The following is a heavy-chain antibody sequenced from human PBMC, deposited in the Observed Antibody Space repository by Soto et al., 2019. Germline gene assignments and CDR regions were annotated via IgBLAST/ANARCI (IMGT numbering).Heavy chain of an antibody. Sequence: VGSLRLSCAASGITFSNAWMTWVRQAPGKGLEWVGRIKSITDGGTTDYAAPVKGRFTISRDDSKDTLYLQMNKLRTEDTAVYHCTTDSADIVVVPVIFGMVVWRQGATVTV. D-gene: IGHD2-15*01. CDR2: IKSITDGGTT. J-gene: IGHJ6*01. V-gene: IGHV3-15*01. CDR3: TTDSADIVVVPVIFGMVV. CDR1: GITFSNAW.